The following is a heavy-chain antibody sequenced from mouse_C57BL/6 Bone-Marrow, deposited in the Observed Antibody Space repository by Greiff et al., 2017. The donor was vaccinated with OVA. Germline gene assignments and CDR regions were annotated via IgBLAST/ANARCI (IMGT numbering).Heavy chain of an antibody. CDR1: GYTFTSYD. V-gene: IGHV1-85*01. CDR3: ARGGDCGSSYVWYFDV. Sequence: QVHVKQSGPELVKPGASVKLSCKASGYTFTSYDINWVKQRPGQGLEWIGWIYPRDGSTKYNEKFKGKATLTVDTSSSTAYMELHSLTSEDSAVYFCARGGDCGSSYVWYFDVWGTGTTVTVSS. CDR2: IYPRDGST. D-gene: IGHD1-1*01. J-gene: IGHJ1*03.